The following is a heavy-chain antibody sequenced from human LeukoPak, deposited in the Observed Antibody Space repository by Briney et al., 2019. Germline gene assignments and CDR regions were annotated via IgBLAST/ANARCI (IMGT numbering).Heavy chain of an antibody. V-gene: IGHV4-39*01. J-gene: IGHJ6*03. CDR1: GGSISSSNYY. CDR3: ARQRADYYYYYIDV. Sequence: SETLSLTCTVSGGSISSSNYYWDWIHQPPGKGLEWIGSIYYSETTYDNPSLKSRVTMSIDTSKNQFSLKLSSVTAADSAVYYCARQRADYYYYYIDVWGKGTTVTVS. CDR2: IYYSETT.